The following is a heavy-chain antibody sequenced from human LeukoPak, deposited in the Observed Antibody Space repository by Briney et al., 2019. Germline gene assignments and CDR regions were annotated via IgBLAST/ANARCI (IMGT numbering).Heavy chain of an antibody. CDR2: ISSSSSYI. D-gene: IGHD1-1*01. CDR1: GFTFSSYS. Sequence: EGSLRLSCAASGFTFSSYSMNWVRQAPGKGLEWVSSISSSSSYIYYADSVKGRFTISRDNAKNSLYLQMNSLRAEDTAVYYCARGAELEKNDYWGQGTLVTVSS. J-gene: IGHJ4*02. V-gene: IGHV3-21*01. CDR3: ARGAELEKNDY.